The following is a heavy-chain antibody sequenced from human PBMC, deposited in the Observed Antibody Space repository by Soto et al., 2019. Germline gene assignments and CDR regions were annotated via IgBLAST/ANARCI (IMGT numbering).Heavy chain of an antibody. D-gene: IGHD3-10*01. CDR2: ISSSSSYI. Sequence: PGGSLRLSCAASGFTFSSYSMNWVRQAPGKGLEWVSSISSSSSYIYYADSVKGRFTISRDNAKNSLYLQMNSLRAEDTAVYYCARASGGFPWSYYNTRPYYYYMDVWGKGTTVTVSS. V-gene: IGHV3-21*01. CDR1: GFTFSSYS. J-gene: IGHJ6*03. CDR3: ARASGGFPWSYYNTRPYYYYMDV.